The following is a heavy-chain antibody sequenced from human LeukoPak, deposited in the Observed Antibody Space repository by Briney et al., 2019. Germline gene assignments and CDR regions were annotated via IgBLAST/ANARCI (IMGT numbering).Heavy chain of an antibody. J-gene: IGHJ4*02. V-gene: IGHV3-23*01. Sequence: PGGSLRLSCAASGFTFSSYAMSWVRQAPGKGLEWVSAISGSGGSTYYADSVKGRFTISRDNSKNTLYLQMNSLRAEDTAVYYCARPKLDPYCSGGSCYSPVFFDYWGQGTLVTVSS. D-gene: IGHD2-15*01. CDR3: ARPKLDPYCSGGSCYSPVFFDY. CDR1: GFTFSSYA. CDR2: ISGSGGST.